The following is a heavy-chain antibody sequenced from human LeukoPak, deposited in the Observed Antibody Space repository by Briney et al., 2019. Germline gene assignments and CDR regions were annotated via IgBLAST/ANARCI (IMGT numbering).Heavy chain of an antibody. V-gene: IGHV3-23*01. Sequence: GGSLGLSCAASGFTFSSYGMSWVRQAPGKGLEWVSAISGSGGSTYYADSVKGRFTISRDNSKNTLYLQMNSLRAEDTAVYYCAKADPSGSYRPFDYWGQGTLVTVSS. CDR3: AKADPSGSYRPFDY. J-gene: IGHJ4*02. D-gene: IGHD1-26*01. CDR1: GFTFSSYG. CDR2: ISGSGGST.